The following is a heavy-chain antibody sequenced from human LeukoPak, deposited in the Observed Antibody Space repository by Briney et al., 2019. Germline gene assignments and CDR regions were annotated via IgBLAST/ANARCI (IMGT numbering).Heavy chain of an antibody. V-gene: IGHV1-2*06. Sequence: ASVKVSCKASGYTFTGYYMHWVRQAPGQGLEWMGRINPNSGGTNYAHKFQGRVTRTRDTSISTAYMELSRLRSEATAVHSCARSLYLGIAAAGPYVWFDPWGQGTLVTVSS. CDR1: GYTFTGYY. J-gene: IGHJ5*02. D-gene: IGHD6-13*01. CDR3: ARSLYLGIAAAGPYVWFDP. CDR2: INPNSGGT.